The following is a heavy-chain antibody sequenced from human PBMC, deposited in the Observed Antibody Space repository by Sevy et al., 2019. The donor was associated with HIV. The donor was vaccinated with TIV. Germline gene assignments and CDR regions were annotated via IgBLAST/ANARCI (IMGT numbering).Heavy chain of an antibody. J-gene: IGHJ4*02. Sequence: SETLSLSCSFSGDFISTYYWTWIRQAPGKGVDWIGSIQYSGTTNYNPSLKSRVTISIDTSKNQFSLNLSSVTAADTGLYFCARGFAIEGLYFDFWGQGILVTVSS. CDR2: IQYSGTT. V-gene: IGHV4-59*13. CDR1: GDFISTYY. D-gene: IGHD1-26*01. CDR3: ARGFAIEGLYFDF.